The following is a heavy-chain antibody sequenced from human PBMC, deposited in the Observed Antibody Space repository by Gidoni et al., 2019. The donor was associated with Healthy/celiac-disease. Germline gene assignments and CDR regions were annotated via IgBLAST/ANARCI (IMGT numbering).Heavy chain of an antibody. V-gene: IGHV3-21*01. CDR3: ARDRDYSSGWYVATWFDY. CDR1: GFTFSSYS. D-gene: IGHD6-19*01. Sequence: EVQLVESGGGLVKPGGSLRLSCAASGFTFSSYSMNWVRQAPGKGLEWVSSISSSSSYIYYADSVKGRFTISRDNAKNSLYLQMNSLRAEDTAVYYCARDRDYSSGWYVATWFDYWGQGTLVTVSS. J-gene: IGHJ4*02. CDR2: ISSSSSYI.